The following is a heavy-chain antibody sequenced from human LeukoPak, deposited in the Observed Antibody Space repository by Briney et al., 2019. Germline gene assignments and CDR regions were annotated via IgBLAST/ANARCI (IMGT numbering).Heavy chain of an antibody. CDR2: VDPEDGET. D-gene: IGHD3-10*01. Sequence: ASVKISCKASGYTFTDYYIHWVQQAPGKGLEWMGRVDPEDGETVYAEEFRGRVTITADTSTDTAYMELSSLRSEDMAVYYCATDRIDYGSGRRCYMDVWGKGTSVTVSS. CDR3: ATDRIDYGSGRRCYMDV. V-gene: IGHV1-69-2*01. J-gene: IGHJ6*03. CDR1: GYTFTDYY.